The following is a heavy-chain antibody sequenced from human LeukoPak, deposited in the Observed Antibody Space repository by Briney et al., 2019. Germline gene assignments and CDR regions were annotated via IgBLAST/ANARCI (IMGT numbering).Heavy chain of an antibody. Sequence: GGSLRLSCAASGFTFSSYAMHWVRQAPGKGLEWVAVISYDGSNKYYADSVKGRFTISRDNSKNTLYLQMNSLRAEDTAVYYCARDISWGSGSYPFDYWGQGTLVTVSS. J-gene: IGHJ4*02. V-gene: IGHV3-30-3*01. CDR2: ISYDGSNK. D-gene: IGHD3-10*01. CDR3: ARDISWGSGSYPFDY. CDR1: GFTFSSYA.